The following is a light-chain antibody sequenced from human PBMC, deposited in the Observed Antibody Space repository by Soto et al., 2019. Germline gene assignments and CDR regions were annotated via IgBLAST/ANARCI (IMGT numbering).Light chain of an antibody. CDR3: QQYNTYST. V-gene: IGKV1-5*01. J-gene: IGKJ1*01. CDR1: QSISRW. CDR2: DAS. Sequence: DIQMPQSKYTRSTSLGDRFSITCRASQSISRWLAWYQQKPGKAPKLLIYDASSLESGVPSRFSGSGSGTEFTLTICSLQPDDFATYYCQQYNTYSTFGQGTKVDIK.